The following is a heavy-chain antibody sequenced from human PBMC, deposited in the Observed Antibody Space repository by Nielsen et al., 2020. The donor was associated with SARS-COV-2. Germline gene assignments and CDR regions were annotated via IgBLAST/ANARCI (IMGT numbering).Heavy chain of an antibody. J-gene: IGHJ6*02. CDR1: GFTFSSYW. CDR2: IKQDGSEK. Sequence: GESLKISCAASGFTFSSYWMSWVRQAPGKGLEWVANIKQDGSEKYYVDSVKGRFTISRDNAKNSLYLQMNSLRAEDTAVYYCARDIVVVVAATEIDYYGMDVWGQGTTVTVSS. CDR3: ARDIVVVVAATEIDYYGMDV. V-gene: IGHV3-7*03. D-gene: IGHD2-15*01.